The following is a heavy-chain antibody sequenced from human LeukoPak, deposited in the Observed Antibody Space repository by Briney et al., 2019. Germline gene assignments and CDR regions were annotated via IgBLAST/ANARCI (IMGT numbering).Heavy chain of an antibody. V-gene: IGHV1-3*01. CDR2: INAGNGNT. J-gene: IGHJ3*02. CDR1: GYTFTSYA. CDR3: ASCRELNDAFDI. D-gene: IGHD2-15*01. Sequence: ASVKVSCKASGYTFTSYAMHWVRQAPGQRLEWMGWINAGNGNTKYSQKFQGRVTITRDTSASTAYMELSSLRSEDTAVYYCASCRELNDAFDIWGQGTMVTVSS.